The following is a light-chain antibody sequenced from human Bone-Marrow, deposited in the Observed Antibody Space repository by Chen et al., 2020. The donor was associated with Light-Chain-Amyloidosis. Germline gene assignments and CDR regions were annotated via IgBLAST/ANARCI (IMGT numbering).Light chain of an antibody. V-gene: IGKV1-33*01. CDR1: QDISNY. CDR2: DAF. J-gene: IGKJ4*01. CDR3: RQYHSLALT. Sequence: DTQMTQSPSSLSASVGDRVTITCQASQDISNYLNWYQQKPGKAPNLLISDAFNLETGVPSRFSGSGFGTDFSLSITSLQPEDIATYYCRQYHSLALTFGGGTKVEI.